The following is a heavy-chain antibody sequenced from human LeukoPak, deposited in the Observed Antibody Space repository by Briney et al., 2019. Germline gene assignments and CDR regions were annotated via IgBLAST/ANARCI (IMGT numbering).Heavy chain of an antibody. CDR3: ARGVPIVPAALGPYYFDY. Sequence: PSETLSLTCAVSGGSFTGHYWSWIRQPPGKGLEWIGYIYYSGSTNYNPSLKSRVTISVDTSKNQFSLKLSSVTAADTAVYYCARGVPIVPAALGPYYFDYWGQGTLVTVSS. CDR2: IYYSGST. J-gene: IGHJ4*02. D-gene: IGHD2-2*01. CDR1: GGSFTGHY. V-gene: IGHV4-59*08.